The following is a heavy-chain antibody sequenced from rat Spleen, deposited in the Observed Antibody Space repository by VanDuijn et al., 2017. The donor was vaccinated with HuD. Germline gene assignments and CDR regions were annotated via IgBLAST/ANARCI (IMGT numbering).Heavy chain of an antibody. CDR3: ARRGYSSPFDY. J-gene: IGHJ2*01. D-gene: IGHD1-2*01. CDR2: LSYDGTTT. Sequence: EVQLVESGGGLVQPGRSLKLSCAASGFTFSNYGMAWVRQAPTKGLEWVATLSYDGTTTYYRDSVKGRFSISRDIAKSTLYLQMDSLRSEDTATYYCARRGYSSPFDYWGQGVMVTVSS. V-gene: IGHV5-29*01. CDR1: GFTFSNYG.